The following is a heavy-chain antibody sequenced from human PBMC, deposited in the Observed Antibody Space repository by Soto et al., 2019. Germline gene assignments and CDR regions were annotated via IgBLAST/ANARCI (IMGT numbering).Heavy chain of an antibody. D-gene: IGHD6-6*01. J-gene: IGHJ6*04. CDR1: GYTFTYRY. Sequence: ASVKVSCKASGYTFTYRYLHWVRQAPGQALEWMGWINPNSGGTNYAQKFQGWVTMTRDTSISTAYMELSRLRSDDTAVYYCARALYSSSSPYYHGMDVWGEGTTVTVSS. CDR3: ARALYSSSSPYYHGMDV. CDR2: INPNSGGT. V-gene: IGHV1-2*04.